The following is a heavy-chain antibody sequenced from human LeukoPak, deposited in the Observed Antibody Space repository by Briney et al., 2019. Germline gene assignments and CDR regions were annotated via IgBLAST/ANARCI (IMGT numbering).Heavy chain of an antibody. J-gene: IGHJ4*02. D-gene: IGHD6-19*01. CDR1: GFTFSSYA. CDR3: AKGGLIAVGNFDY. V-gene: IGHV3-23*01. Sequence: LAGGSLRLSCAASGFTFSSYAMSWVRQAPGKGLEWVSAISGSGGSTYYADSVKGRFTISRDNSKNTLYLQMNSLRAEDTAVYYCAKGGLIAVGNFDYWGQGTLVTVSS. CDR2: ISGSGGST.